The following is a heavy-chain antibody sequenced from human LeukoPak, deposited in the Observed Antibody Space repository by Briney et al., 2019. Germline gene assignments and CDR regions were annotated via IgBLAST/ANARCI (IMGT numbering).Heavy chain of an antibody. CDR2: INHSGST. Sequence: SETLSLTCAVYGGSFSGYYWSWIRQPPGKGLEWIGEINHSGSTNYSPSLKSRVTISVDTSKNQFSLKLSSVTAADTAVYYCARAPYYYGHFDYWGQGTLVTVSS. D-gene: IGHD3-10*01. J-gene: IGHJ4*02. CDR3: ARAPYYYGHFDY. CDR1: GGSFSGYY. V-gene: IGHV4-34*01.